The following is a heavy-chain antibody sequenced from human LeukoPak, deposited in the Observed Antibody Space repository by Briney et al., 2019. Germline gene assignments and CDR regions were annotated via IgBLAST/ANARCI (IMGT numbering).Heavy chain of an antibody. CDR1: GYSLTSYW. J-gene: IGHJ5*02. Sequence: GESLKISCKGSGYSLTSYWIGWVRQMPGKGLEWMGIIYPGDSDTRYSPSFQGQVTISADKSISTAYLQWSSLKASDTAMYYCARVAVAAKGAHNWFDPWGQGTLVTVSS. D-gene: IGHD6-19*01. CDR2: IYPGDSDT. CDR3: ARVAVAAKGAHNWFDP. V-gene: IGHV5-51*01.